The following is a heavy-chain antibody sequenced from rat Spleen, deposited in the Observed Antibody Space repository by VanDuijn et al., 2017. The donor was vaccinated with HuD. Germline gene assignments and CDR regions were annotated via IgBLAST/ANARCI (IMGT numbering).Heavy chain of an antibody. V-gene: IGHV5-22*01. J-gene: IGHJ2*01. CDR1: GFTFSDYY. Sequence: EVQLVESGGGLVQPGRSMKLSCAASGFTFSDYYMAWVRQAPKTGLEWVASISYEGISTYYGDSVKGRFTISRDNAKSTLYLQMNSLRSEDTATYYCTRHPDYSNYFDYWGQGVMVTVSS. CDR3: TRHPDYSNYFDY. D-gene: IGHD1-1*01. CDR2: ISYEGIST.